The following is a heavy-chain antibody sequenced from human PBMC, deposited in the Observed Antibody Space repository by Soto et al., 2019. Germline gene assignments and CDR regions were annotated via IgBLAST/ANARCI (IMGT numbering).Heavy chain of an antibody. CDR3: ARDGPHFDVDV. CDR2: HANDGITK. Sequence: QLVESGGGVVQPGRSLRLSCAASGFTFSSSGWHWVRQAPAKGLEWVAFHANDGITKNYADSVKGRFTISRDNSKNTVFLQIDSLRGGDTAVYYCARDGPHFDVDVWGQGTRVSVSS. J-gene: IGHJ6*02. CDR1: GFTFSSSG. D-gene: IGHD3-9*01. V-gene: IGHV3-30*03.